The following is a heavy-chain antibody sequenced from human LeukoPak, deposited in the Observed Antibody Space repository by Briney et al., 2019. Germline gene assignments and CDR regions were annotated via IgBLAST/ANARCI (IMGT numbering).Heavy chain of an antibody. J-gene: IGHJ4*02. CDR1: GFTFSSYW. CDR2: IKQDESEK. V-gene: IGHV3-7*01. Sequence: GALRLSCAASGFTFSSYWMSWVRQAPGKGLEWVANIKQDESEKYYVDSVKGRFTISRDNAKNSLYLQMNSLRAEDTDVYYCARDTLFKGYSYGYGDYWGQGTLVTVSS. D-gene: IGHD5-18*01. CDR3: ARDTLFKGYSYGYGDY.